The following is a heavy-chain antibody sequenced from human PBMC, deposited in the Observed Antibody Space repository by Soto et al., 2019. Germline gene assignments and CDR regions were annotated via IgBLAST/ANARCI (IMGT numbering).Heavy chain of an antibody. CDR2: LYGDGTT. CDR1: GFTVSSKY. CDR3: ARDLGENSGWPIFDY. J-gene: IGHJ4*02. V-gene: IGHV3-53*01. D-gene: IGHD6-19*01. Sequence: EVQLVESGGGLIQPGGSLRLSCAASGFTVSSKYMSWVRQAPGKGLEWVSILYGDGTTYYADSVKGRFVISRDNSNNTLYLHMNSLRVEDTAVYYCARDLGENSGWPIFDYWVQGTLVTVSS.